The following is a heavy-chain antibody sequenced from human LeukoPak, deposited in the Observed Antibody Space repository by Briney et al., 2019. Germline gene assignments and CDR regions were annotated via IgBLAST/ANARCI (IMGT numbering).Heavy chain of an antibody. Sequence: TSETLSLTCTVSGGSISNYYWSWLRQPAGKGLEWIGRIYTSGTTHYNPSLKSRVTMSVETSKNQFSLNLSSVTAADTAVYYCAREGWQWLVHAFDIWGQGTMVTVSS. CDR1: GGSISNYY. CDR2: IYTSGTT. CDR3: AREGWQWLVHAFDI. D-gene: IGHD6-19*01. J-gene: IGHJ3*02. V-gene: IGHV4-4*07.